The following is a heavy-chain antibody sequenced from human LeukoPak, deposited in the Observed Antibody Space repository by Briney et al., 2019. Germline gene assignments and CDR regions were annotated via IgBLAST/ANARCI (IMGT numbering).Heavy chain of an antibody. D-gene: IGHD3-3*01. CDR2: INPNSGGT. V-gene: IGHV1-2*02. Sequence: GASVKVSCKASGYTFTGYYMHWVRQAPGQGLEWMGWINPNSGGTNYAQKFQGRVTMTRDTSISTAYMELSRLRSDDTAVYYCARVRFWSGLLYFDYWGQGTLVTVSS. CDR3: ARVRFWSGLLYFDY. CDR1: GYTFTGYY. J-gene: IGHJ4*02.